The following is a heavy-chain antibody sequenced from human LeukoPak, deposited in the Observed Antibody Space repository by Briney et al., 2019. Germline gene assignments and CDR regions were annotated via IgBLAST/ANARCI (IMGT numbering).Heavy chain of an antibody. V-gene: IGHV3-23*01. J-gene: IGHJ4*02. CDR3: AKVVGRFCCGDSCYFDY. Sequence: GGSLRLSCAASGFTFSSFAMNWVRQAPGKGLEWVSGISGGGVSTDYADSVKGRFTISRDNSKNTLYLQMDGLRAEDTALYYCAKVVGRFCCGDSCYFDYWGQGTLVTVSS. CDR2: ISGGGVST. CDR1: GFTFSSFA. D-gene: IGHD2-15*01.